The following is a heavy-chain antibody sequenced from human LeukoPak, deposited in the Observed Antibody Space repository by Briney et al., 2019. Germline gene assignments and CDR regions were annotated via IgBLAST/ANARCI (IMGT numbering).Heavy chain of an antibody. V-gene: IGHV4-39*07. J-gene: IGHJ4*02. Sequence: SETLSLTCTVSGGSISSSSYYWGWIRQPPGKGLEWIGSIYYSGSTYYNPSLKSRVTISVDTSKNQFSLKLSSVTAADTAVYYCARGPYYYGSGSYHDYWGQGTLVTVSS. D-gene: IGHD3-10*01. CDR1: GGSISSSSYY. CDR3: ARGPYYYGSGSYHDY. CDR2: IYYSGST.